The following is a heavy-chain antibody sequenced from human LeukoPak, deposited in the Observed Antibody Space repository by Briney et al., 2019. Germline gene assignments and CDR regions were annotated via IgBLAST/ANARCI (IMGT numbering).Heavy chain of an antibody. CDR1: GFTFNNYA. Sequence: PGGSLRLSCAASGFTFNNYAMSWVRQAPGKGLEWVSAIGVSGGSTYYADSVKGRFTISRDNSKNTLFLQMNSLRAEDTAVYYCAKLLWFGESYGMDVWGQGTTVTVSS. D-gene: IGHD3-10*01. CDR3: AKLLWFGESYGMDV. J-gene: IGHJ6*02. V-gene: IGHV3-23*01. CDR2: IGVSGGST.